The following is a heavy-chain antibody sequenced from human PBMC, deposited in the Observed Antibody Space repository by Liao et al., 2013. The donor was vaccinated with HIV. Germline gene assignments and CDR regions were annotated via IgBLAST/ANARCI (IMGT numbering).Heavy chain of an antibody. CDR3: ARLTGDDAFDI. J-gene: IGHJ3*02. CDR1: GGSITDHY. Sequence: HVEVQQWGAAVLKPSATLSLTCAVSGGSITDHYWGWIRQRTGKGLQWIAEINHAGSASYNPSLKSRVTISVDTSKNQFSLKLSSVTAADTAMYYCARLTGDDAFDIWGQGTMVTVSS. D-gene: IGHD7-27*01. CDR2: INHAGSA. V-gene: IGHV4-34*01.